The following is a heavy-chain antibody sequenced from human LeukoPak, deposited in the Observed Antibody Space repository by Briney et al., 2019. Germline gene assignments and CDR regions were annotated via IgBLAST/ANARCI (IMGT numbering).Heavy chain of an antibody. CDR1: GYTFTGYY. V-gene: IGHV1-2*02. Sequence: ASVKVSCKASGYTFTGYYMHWVRQAPGQGLEWMGWINPNSGGTNYAQKFQGRVTMTGDTSISTAYMELSRLRSDDTAVYYCARDLSRAVPVQGYWGQGTLVTVSS. CDR3: ARDLSRAVPVQGY. D-gene: IGHD6-19*01. J-gene: IGHJ4*02. CDR2: INPNSGGT.